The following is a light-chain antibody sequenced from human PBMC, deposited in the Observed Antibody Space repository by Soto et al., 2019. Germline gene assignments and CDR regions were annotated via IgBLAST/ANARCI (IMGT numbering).Light chain of an antibody. V-gene: IGKV3-11*01. CDR1: QTIDNT. CDR3: QRHSNWPPK. CDR2: DAS. J-gene: IGKJ1*01. Sequence: EIVMTQSPATLSLSPGERATLSCRASQTIDNTLAWYQRKPGQAPRLLIYDASNRATGIPARFSGSGSGTDFTLTISSLEPEDFAVYYCQRHSNWPPKFGQGTKVDIK.